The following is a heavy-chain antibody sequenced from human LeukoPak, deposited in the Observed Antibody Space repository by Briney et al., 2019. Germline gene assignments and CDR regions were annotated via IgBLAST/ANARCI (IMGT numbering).Heavy chain of an antibody. CDR1: GYTFTGYY. CDR2: ISPNNGDT. D-gene: IGHD5-18*01. J-gene: IGHJ4*02. Sequence: GASVKVSCKASGYTFTGYYMHWVRQAPGQGPGWMGWISPNNGDTRYSQKFQGRVTMTTDTSISTAYMELSGLTSDDTAVYYCAAPGYKYGYVLDHWGQGTLVTVSS. CDR3: AAPGYKYGYVLDH. V-gene: IGHV1-2*02.